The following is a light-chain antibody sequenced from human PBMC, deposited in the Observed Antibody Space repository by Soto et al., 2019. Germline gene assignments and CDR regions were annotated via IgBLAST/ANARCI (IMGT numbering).Light chain of an antibody. J-gene: IGKJ5*01. Sequence: EIVLTQSPGTLYLSPGERATLSCRASQSVSSTYLAWYQQKPGQAPRLLIYGASSRATGIPDRFSGSGSGTDFTLTISRLEPEDFAVYFCQQAGNSPLTFGQGTRLEIK. CDR3: QQAGNSPLT. CDR1: QSVSSTY. V-gene: IGKV3-20*01. CDR2: GAS.